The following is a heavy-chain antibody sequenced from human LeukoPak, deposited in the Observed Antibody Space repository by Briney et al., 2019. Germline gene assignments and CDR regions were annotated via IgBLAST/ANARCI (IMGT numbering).Heavy chain of an antibody. J-gene: IGHJ6*03. CDR2: ISGSGGST. V-gene: IGHV3-23*01. Sequence: GGSLRLSCAASGFTFSSYAMSWVRQAPGKGLEWVSAISGSGGSTYYADSVKGRFTISRDNSKNTLYLQMNSLRAEDTSVYYCAKDSHHTSWGPRGYYYYYYMDVWGKGTTVTVSS. CDR3: AKDSHHTSWGPRGYYYYYYMDV. D-gene: IGHD2-2*01. CDR1: GFTFSSYA.